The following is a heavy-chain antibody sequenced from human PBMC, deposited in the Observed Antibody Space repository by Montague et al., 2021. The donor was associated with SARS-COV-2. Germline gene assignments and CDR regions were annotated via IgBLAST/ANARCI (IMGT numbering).Heavy chain of an antibody. Sequence: SLRLSCAASGFTFSRYAMHWVRQAPGKGLEWVAVISYDVSNKYYADSLXGRFTISRDNSKNTLYLQMNSLRAEDTAVYYCAREKKYYDILTGYYYRYFDLWGRGTLVTVSS. D-gene: IGHD3-9*01. CDR1: GFTFSRYA. CDR3: AREKKYYDILTGYYYRYFDL. V-gene: IGHV3-30-3*01. CDR2: ISYDVSNK. J-gene: IGHJ2*01.